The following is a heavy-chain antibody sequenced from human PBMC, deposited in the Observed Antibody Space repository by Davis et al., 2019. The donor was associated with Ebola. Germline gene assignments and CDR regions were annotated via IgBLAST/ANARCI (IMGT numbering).Heavy chain of an antibody. CDR1: GYRFNNYT. CDR2: ISANSGHT. V-gene: IGHV1-18*01. D-gene: IGHD3-22*01. CDR3: ARIQGWFRAYYSMVV. Sequence: ASVKVSCKGSGYRFNNYTITWVRQAPGQGLEWMGWISANSGHTTYAQKFQDRFTMTMDTSTSTAYMDLRSLTPDDTAIYYCARIQGWFRAYYSMVVWGQGTTITVSS. J-gene: IGHJ6*02.